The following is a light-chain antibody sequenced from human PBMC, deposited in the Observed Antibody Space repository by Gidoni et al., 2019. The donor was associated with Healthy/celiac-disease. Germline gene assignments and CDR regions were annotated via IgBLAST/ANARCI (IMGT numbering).Light chain of an antibody. CDR2: GAS. CDR3: QQHNNWPPVT. J-gene: IGKJ1*01. V-gene: IGKV3-15*01. CDR1: QSVSSN. Sequence: EIVMTQSPATLSVSPGERATLSCRASQSVSSNLAWYQQKPGQAPRLLIYGASTRATGLPARFSGSGSGTEFTLTISSLQSEDFAVYYCQQHNNWPPVTFGQGTKVEIK.